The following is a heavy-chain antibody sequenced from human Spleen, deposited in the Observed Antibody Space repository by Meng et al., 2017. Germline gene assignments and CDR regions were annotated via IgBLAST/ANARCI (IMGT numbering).Heavy chain of an antibody. V-gene: IGHV3-66*01. CDR3: ARSYSGSGIDY. CDR2: IYSGGST. CDR1: GFTVSSNY. J-gene: IGHJ4*02. Sequence: VQLVESGGGLVKPGGSLRLSCAASGFTVSSNYMSWVRQAPGKGLEWVSIIYSGGSTYYADSVKGRFTISRDNSKNTLYLQMNSVRAEDTAVYYCARSYSGSGIDYWGQGTLVTVSS. D-gene: IGHD1-26*01.